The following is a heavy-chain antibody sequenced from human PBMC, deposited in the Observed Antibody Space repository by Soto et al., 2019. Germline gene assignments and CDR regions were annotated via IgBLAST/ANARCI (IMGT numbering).Heavy chain of an antibody. Sequence: GSLRLSCAASGVTVSSNYMSWVRQAPGKGLEWVSVIYSGGSTYYADSVKGRFTISRDNSKNTLYLQMNSLRAEDTAVYYCAIEKVGATSIHVFDIWGQGTMVTVSS. D-gene: IGHD1-26*01. CDR2: IYSGGST. V-gene: IGHV3-66*01. CDR3: AIEKVGATSIHVFDI. J-gene: IGHJ3*02. CDR1: GVTVSSNY.